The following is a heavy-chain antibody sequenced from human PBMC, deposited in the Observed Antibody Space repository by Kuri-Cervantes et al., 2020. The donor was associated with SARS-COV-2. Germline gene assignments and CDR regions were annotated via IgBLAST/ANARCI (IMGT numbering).Heavy chain of an antibody. V-gene: IGHV3-74*01. CDR2: INPVGSYT. J-gene: IGHJ4*02. CDR3: AKESGFGWELPTFDY. Sequence: GGSLRLSGAASGFTFSGHWIHWVRQAPGKGRVWVSRINPVGSYTNNADSVKGRFTLSRDNAKNTLYLQMNSLRAEDTAVYYCAKESGFGWELPTFDYWGQGTLVTVSS. CDR1: GFTFSGHW. D-gene: IGHD1-26*01.